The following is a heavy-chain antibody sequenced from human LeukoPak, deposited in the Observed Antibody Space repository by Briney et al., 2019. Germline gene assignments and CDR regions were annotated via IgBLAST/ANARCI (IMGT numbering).Heavy chain of an antibody. V-gene: IGHV1-69*05. CDR3: ARGRWLQPWGYFDY. Sequence: SVKVSCKASGGTFSSYAISWVRQAPGQVLEWMGGIIPIFGTANYAQKFQGRVTITTDESTSTAYMELSSLRSEDTAVYYCARGRWLQPWGYFDYWGQGTLVTVSS. CDR2: IIPIFGTA. J-gene: IGHJ4*02. CDR1: GGTFSSYA. D-gene: IGHD5-24*01.